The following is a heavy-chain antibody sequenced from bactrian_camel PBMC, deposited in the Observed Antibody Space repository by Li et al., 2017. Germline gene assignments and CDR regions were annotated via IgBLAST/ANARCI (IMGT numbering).Heavy chain of an antibody. CDR3: EAVTGCSLVPWLRDPGQKSGPIN. CDR1: GYIDNPCA. CDR2: ISIHGIT. D-gene: IGHD3*01. V-gene: IGHV3S53*01. Sequence: VQLVESGGGSVQAGGSLRLSCTASGYIDNPCAMGWYRQAPGKERVFISYISIHGITKYTDSVKGRFTISQDKGKETLFLQTDSLKPEDTAMYYCEAVTGCSLVPWLRDPGQKSGPINWGQGTQVTVS. J-gene: IGHJ4*01.